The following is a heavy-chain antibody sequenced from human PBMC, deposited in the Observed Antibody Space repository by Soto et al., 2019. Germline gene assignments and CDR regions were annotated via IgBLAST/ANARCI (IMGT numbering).Heavy chain of an antibody. CDR1: GGSISSYY. V-gene: IGHV4-59*01. D-gene: IGHD1-26*01. CDR2: IYYSGST. J-gene: IGHJ4*02. CDR3: ARGRPWELYDY. Sequence: LCGGSISSYYWSWIRQPPGKGLEWIGYIYYSGSTNYNPSLKSRVTISVDTSKNQFSLRLRSMTAADTAVYYCARGRPWELYDYWGQGARVTVSS.